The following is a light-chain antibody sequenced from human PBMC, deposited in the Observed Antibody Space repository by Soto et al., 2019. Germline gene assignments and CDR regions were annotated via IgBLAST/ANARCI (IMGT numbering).Light chain of an antibody. J-gene: IGLJ1*01. V-gene: IGLV2-14*01. CDR3: TSYTSSPTRV. CDR1: SSDVGGYNY. CDR2: DVT. Sequence: QSVLTQPASVSGSPGQSIAISCTRTSSDVGGYNYVSWYQQHPGKSPRLMIDDVTNRPSGVSTRFSGHKSGNTAYPAISGLQTEHEADHFCTSYTSSPTRVFGTGTKVTVL.